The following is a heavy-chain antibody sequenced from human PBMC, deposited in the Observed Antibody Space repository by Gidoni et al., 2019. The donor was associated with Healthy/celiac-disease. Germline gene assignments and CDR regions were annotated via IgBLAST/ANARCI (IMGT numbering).Heavy chain of an antibody. CDR2: IRAYNCNT. J-gene: IGHJ4*02. CDR3: ARGAADLDY. Sequence: QVQLVQSGAEVTKPGSSVKVSCKASCYTFTSYGISWVRQAHGQGSDWMGWIRAYNCNTNYAKKLQGRVTMTTDTSTSTAYMELRSLRSDDTAVYYCARGAADLDYWGQGTLVTVSS. V-gene: IGHV1-18*01. CDR1: CYTFTSYG. D-gene: IGHD6-13*01.